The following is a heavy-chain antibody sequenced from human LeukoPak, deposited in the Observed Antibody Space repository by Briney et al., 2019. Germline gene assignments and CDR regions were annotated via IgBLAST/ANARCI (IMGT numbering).Heavy chain of an antibody. V-gene: IGHV1-46*01. CDR3: ARAIAARPDFDY. CDR1: GYTFTGYY. J-gene: IGHJ4*02. CDR2: FNPSGGYT. Sequence: GASVKVSCKASGYTFTGYYLHWVRQAPGQGLEWMGIFNPSGGYTGYAQKFQGRVTMTRDTSTSTVYMELSSLRSEDTAVYYCARAIAARPDFDYWGQGTLVTVSS. D-gene: IGHD6-6*01.